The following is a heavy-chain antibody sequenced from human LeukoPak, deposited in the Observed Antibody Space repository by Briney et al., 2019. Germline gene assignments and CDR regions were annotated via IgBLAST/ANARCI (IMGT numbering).Heavy chain of an antibody. CDR1: GYTFTSYG. D-gene: IGHD6-13*01. V-gene: IGHV1-2*02. CDR3: ARVKIAAAGTFDY. CDR2: INPNSGGT. Sequence: ASVKVSCKASGYTFTSYGISWVRQAPGQGLEWMGWINPNSGGTSYAQKFQGRVTMTRDTSISTTYMELSRLRSDDTAVYYCARVKIAAAGTFDYWGQGTLVTVSS. J-gene: IGHJ4*02.